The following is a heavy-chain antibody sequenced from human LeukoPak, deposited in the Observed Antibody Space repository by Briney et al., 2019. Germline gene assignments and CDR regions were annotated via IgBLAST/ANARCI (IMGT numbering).Heavy chain of an antibody. Sequence: PGGSLRLSCAASGITFNNFGMHWVRQAPGKGLEWVAFMGYEGIHKYYADSVKGRFTISKDNSKATLYLQMNSLRPEDTAVYYCARDLHGGYSSDYWGQGTLVTVSS. CDR3: ARDLHGGYSSDY. V-gene: IGHV3-30*02. J-gene: IGHJ4*02. CDR2: MGYEGIHK. D-gene: IGHD4-23*01. CDR1: GITFNNFG.